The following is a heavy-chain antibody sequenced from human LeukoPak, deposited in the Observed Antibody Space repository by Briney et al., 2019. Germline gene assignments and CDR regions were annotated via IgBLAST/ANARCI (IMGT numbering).Heavy chain of an antibody. V-gene: IGHV4-39*07. CDR3: ASPAGSYSPLRY. CDR1: GGSISTSSYY. Sequence: ASETLSLTCTVSGGSISTSSYYWGWIRQPPGKGLEWIGSIYYGGGTYYSPSLKSRVTISVDTSKNQFSLKLSSVTAADTAVYYCASPAGSYSPLRYWGQGTLVTVSS. J-gene: IGHJ4*02. D-gene: IGHD1-26*01. CDR2: IYYGGGT.